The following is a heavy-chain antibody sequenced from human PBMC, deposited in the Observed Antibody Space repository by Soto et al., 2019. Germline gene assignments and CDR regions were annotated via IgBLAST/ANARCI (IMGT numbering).Heavy chain of an antibody. Sequence: PSETLSLTCAVYGGSFSGYYWSWIRQPPGKGLEWIGEINHSGSTSFNPSLKSRVSISVDTPKKQFSLKLTSVTAADTAVYYCAAHLKTTVTAYWYFDLWGRGTLVTVSS. D-gene: IGHD4-17*01. CDR2: INHSGST. V-gene: IGHV4-34*01. J-gene: IGHJ2*01. CDR3: AAHLKTTVTAYWYFDL. CDR1: GGSFSGYY.